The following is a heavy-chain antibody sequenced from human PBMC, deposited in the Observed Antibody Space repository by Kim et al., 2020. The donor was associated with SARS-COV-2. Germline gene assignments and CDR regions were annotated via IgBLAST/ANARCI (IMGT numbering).Heavy chain of an antibody. J-gene: IGHJ6*02. CDR3: AKDLPRSSSWTGNLGYGMDV. Sequence: GGSLRLSCAASGFTFDDYAMHWVRQAPGKGLEWVSLISWDGGSTYYADSVKGRFTISRDNSKNSLYLQMNSLRAEDTALYYCAKDLPRSSSWTGNLGYGMDVWGQGTTVTVSS. D-gene: IGHD6-13*01. CDR1: GFTFDDYA. CDR2: ISWDGGST. V-gene: IGHV3-43D*03.